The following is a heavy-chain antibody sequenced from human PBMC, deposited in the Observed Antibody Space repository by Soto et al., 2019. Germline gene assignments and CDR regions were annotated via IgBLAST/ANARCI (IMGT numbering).Heavy chain of an antibody. CDR2: VDASGSYT. Sequence: GGSLRLSCAASGFTFNSHAMSWVRRAPGKGLEWVSAVDASGSYTYYADSVKGRFTISRDNSKNMLFLQMDSLGAEDTALYYCARHSGTTQAGRNFDSWGQGILVTVSS. D-gene: IGHD5-12*01. V-gene: IGHV3-23*01. CDR3: ARHSGTTQAGRNFDS. CDR1: GFTFNSHA. J-gene: IGHJ4*02.